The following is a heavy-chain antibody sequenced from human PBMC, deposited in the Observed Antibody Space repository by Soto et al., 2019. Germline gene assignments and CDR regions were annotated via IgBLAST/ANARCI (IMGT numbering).Heavy chain of an antibody. CDR1: GDSLSSYY. CDR2: IYYSGST. D-gene: IGHD1-1*01. Sequence: QVQLQESGPGLVKPSETLSLTCTVSGDSLSSYYWSWIRQPPGKGLEWIGYIYYSGSTNYNPSLESRVTRFLDRSKNQVSLKGSSLTAADTAVYFCARGRLEGRGQYSFYYSGLDVWGQGTRVTVSS. CDR3: ARGRLEGRGQYSFYYSGLDV. J-gene: IGHJ6*02. V-gene: IGHV4-59*01.